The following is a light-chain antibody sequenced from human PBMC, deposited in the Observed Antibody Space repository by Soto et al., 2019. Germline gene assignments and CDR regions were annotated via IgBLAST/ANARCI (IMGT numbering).Light chain of an antibody. CDR1: QDISNY. CDR3: QQYDNLPPHF. CDR2: DAS. J-gene: IGKJ5*01. V-gene: IGKV1-33*01. Sequence: DIQMTQSPSSLSASVGDRVTITCQASQDISNYLNWYQQKPGKAPKLLIYDASNFETGVPSRFSGSGSGTDFTFTISSLQPADIATYYCQQYDNLPPHFFGQGTRLENK.